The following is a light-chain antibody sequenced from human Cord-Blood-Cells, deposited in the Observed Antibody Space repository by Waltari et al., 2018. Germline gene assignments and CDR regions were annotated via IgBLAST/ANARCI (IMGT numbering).Light chain of an antibody. Sequence: DIQMTQSPSSLSASVGDSVTITCRASQSISSYLNWYQQKPGKAPKLLIYAASSLQSGVPSRFSGSGSETDFTLTISSLQPEDFATYYCQQSYSTPPTFGQGTRLEIK. CDR3: QQSYSTPPT. CDR2: AAS. J-gene: IGKJ5*01. V-gene: IGKV1-39*01. CDR1: QSISSY.